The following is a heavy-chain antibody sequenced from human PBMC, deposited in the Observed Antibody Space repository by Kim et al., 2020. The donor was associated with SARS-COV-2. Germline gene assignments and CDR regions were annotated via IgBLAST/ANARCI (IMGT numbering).Heavy chain of an antibody. D-gene: IGHD3-3*01. V-gene: IGHV4-34*01. Sequence: SETLSLTCAVYGGSFSGYYWSWIRQSPGKGLEWIGEINHSGSTNYNPSLKSRVTISVDTSKNQFSLKLSSVTAADTAVYYFARGRSITIFGVVIIHYSMDVWGQGTTVTVSS. J-gene: IGHJ6*02. CDR3: ARGRSITIFGVVIIHYSMDV. CDR2: INHSGST. CDR1: GGSFSGYY.